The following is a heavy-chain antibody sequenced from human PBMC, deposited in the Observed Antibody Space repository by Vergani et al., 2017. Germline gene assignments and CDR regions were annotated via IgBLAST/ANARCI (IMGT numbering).Heavy chain of an antibody. V-gene: IGHV3-21*01. D-gene: IGHD3-9*01. J-gene: IGHJ6*02. Sequence: EVQLVESGGGLVKPGGSLRLSCAASGFTFSSYSMNWVRQAPGKGLEWVSSISSSSSYIYYADSVKGRFTISRDNAKNSLYLQMINLRAADTAVYYCARSYDILTGYDNEAYGMDVWGQGTTVTVSS. CDR1: GFTFSSYS. CDR2: ISSSSSYI. CDR3: ARSYDILTGYDNEAYGMDV.